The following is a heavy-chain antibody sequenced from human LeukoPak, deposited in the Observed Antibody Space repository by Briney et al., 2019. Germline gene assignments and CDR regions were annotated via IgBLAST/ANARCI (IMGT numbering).Heavy chain of an antibody. D-gene: IGHD5-24*01. Sequence: GASVKVSCKASGGTFSSYAISWVRQAPGQGLEWMGGITPIFGTANYAQKFQGRVTITADESTSTAYMELSSLRSEDTAVYYCAREMANQVYWFDPWGQGTLVTVSS. J-gene: IGHJ5*02. CDR2: ITPIFGTA. CDR1: GGTFSSYA. V-gene: IGHV1-69*13. CDR3: AREMANQVYWFDP.